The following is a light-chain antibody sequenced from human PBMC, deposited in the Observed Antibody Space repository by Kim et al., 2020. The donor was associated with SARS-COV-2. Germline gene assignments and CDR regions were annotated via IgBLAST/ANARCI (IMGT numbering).Light chain of an antibody. CDR2: AAS. CDR3: QQGNAFPALI. J-gene: IGKJ4*01. Sequence: SVADTVSITCRASQAIGCWLAGYQQKPGKPPTCLIYAASTVQFGAPSRFRGSGSRTDFNLPISGLGPEDFAIYYCQQGNAFPALIFGGGTKVDIK. V-gene: IGKV1-12*01. CDR1: QAIGCW.